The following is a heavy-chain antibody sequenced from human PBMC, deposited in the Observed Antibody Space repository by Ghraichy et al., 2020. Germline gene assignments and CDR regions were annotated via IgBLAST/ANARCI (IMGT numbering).Heavy chain of an antibody. Sequence: SETLSLTCTVSGGSISSYYWSWIRQPPGRGLEWIGYIYYSGSTNYNPSLKSRVTISVDTSKNQFSLKLSSVTAADTAVYYCARTYSSSSNWYFDLWGRGTLVTVSS. CDR3: ARTYSSSSNWYFDL. CDR2: IYYSGST. D-gene: IGHD6-6*01. V-gene: IGHV4-59*08. CDR1: GGSISSYY. J-gene: IGHJ2*01.